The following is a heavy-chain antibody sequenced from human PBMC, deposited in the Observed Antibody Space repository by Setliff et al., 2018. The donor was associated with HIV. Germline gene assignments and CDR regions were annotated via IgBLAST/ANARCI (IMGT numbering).Heavy chain of an antibody. J-gene: IGHJ5*02. CDR1: GYSFTSYW. Sequence: GESLKISCQGSGYSFTSYWISWVRQMPGKGLEWMGRIDPSDSYTNYRPSFQGHVTISADKSISTAYLQWSSLKASDTAMYYCARHVRPGYCSSTSCPTHNWFDPWGQGTLVTVSS. V-gene: IGHV5-10-1*01. CDR2: IDPSDSYT. D-gene: IGHD2-2*03. CDR3: ARHVRPGYCSSTSCPTHNWFDP.